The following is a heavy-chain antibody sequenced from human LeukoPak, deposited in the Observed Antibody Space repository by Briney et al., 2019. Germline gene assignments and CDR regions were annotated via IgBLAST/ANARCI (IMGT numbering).Heavy chain of an antibody. CDR3: ARVREGYFDY. V-gene: IGHV1-18*01. D-gene: IGHD1-26*01. CDR2: ISAYNGNT. Sequence: ASVTVSFTASGYTFTSYGISWVRQAPGQGLEWMGWISAYNGNTNYAQKLQGRVTMTTDTSTSTAYMELRSLRSDDTAVYYCARVREGYFDYWGQGTLVTVSS. J-gene: IGHJ4*02. CDR1: GYTFTSYG.